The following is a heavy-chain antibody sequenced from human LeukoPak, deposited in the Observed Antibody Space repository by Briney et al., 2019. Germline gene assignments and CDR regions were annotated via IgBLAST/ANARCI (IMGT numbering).Heavy chain of an antibody. D-gene: IGHD2-2*01. CDR2: ISYDGSNK. Sequence: GGSLRLSCAASGFTFDDYAMHWVRQAPGKGLEWVAVISYDGSNKYYADSVKGRFTISRDNSKNTLYLQMNSLRAEDTAAHYCAKPYPRYCSSTSCYQDYWGQGTLVTVSS. CDR3: AKPYPRYCSSTSCYQDY. CDR1: GFTFDDYA. J-gene: IGHJ4*02. V-gene: IGHV3-30*18.